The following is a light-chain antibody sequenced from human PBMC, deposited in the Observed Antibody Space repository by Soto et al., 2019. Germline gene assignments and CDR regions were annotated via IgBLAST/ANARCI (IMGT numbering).Light chain of an antibody. Sequence: EIVLTQSPATLSLSPGERATLSCRASQSVSSYLAWYQQKPGQAPRLLIYDASNRATGIPARFSGSGSGTDFTLTISSLEPEDFAVYYCQQRINWPPGVTFGPGTKVDI. CDR3: QQRINWPPGVT. V-gene: IGKV3-11*01. J-gene: IGKJ3*01. CDR1: QSVSSY. CDR2: DAS.